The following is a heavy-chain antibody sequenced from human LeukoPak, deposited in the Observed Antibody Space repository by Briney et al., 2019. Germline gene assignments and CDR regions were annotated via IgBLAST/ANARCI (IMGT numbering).Heavy chain of an antibody. Sequence: SETLSLTCTVSGVSISSYYWSWIRQPAGKGLEWIGRIYTSGSTNYNPSLKSRVTMSVDTSKNQFSLKLSSVTAADTAVYYCAREGYYYDSSGYYSDFDYWGQGTLVTVSS. D-gene: IGHD3-22*01. V-gene: IGHV4-4*07. J-gene: IGHJ4*02. CDR2: IYTSGST. CDR3: AREGYYYDSSGYYSDFDY. CDR1: GVSISSYY.